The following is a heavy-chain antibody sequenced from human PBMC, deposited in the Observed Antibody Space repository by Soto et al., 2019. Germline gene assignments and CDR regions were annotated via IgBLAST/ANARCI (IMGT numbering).Heavy chain of an antibody. V-gene: IGHV3-30-3*01. CDR3: ARELTYSKGYYYYGMDV. CDR2: ISYDGSNK. J-gene: IGHJ6*02. CDR1: GFTFSSYA. Sequence: QVQLVESGGGVVQPGRSLRLSCAASGFTFSSYAMHWVRQAPGKGLEWVAVISYDGSNKYYADSVKGRFTISRDNSKNTLYLQMNSLRAEDTAVYYCARELTYSKGYYYYGMDVWGQGTTVTVSS. D-gene: IGHD4-4*01.